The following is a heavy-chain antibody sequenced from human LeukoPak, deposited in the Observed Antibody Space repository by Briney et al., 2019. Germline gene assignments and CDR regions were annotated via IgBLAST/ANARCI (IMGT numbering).Heavy chain of an antibody. CDR3: AYSRLAPPEYFQH. D-gene: IGHD6-19*01. Sequence: GGSLRLSCAASGFTFSSYAMSWVRQAPGKGLEWVSAISGSGGSTYYADSVKGRFTISRDNSKNTLYLQMNSLRSEDTAVYYCAYSRLAPPEYFQHWGQGTLVSVSS. V-gene: IGHV3-23*01. CDR2: ISGSGGST. J-gene: IGHJ1*01. CDR1: GFTFSSYA.